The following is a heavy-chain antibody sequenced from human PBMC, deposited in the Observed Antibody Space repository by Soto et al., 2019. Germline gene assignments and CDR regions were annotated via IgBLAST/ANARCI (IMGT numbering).Heavy chain of an antibody. V-gene: IGHV4-38-2*01. D-gene: IGHD3-3*01. Sequence: SETLSLTCAVSSYSISGFSYWAWIRQPPGKGLEWIGNIYHSGSAHYNPSLKSRVTMSVDTSKNNFSLRLTSVTAADTAVYYCARVTIFEYWFDPWGQGILVTVSS. J-gene: IGHJ5*02. CDR1: SYSISGFSY. CDR3: ARVTIFEYWFDP. CDR2: IYHSGSA.